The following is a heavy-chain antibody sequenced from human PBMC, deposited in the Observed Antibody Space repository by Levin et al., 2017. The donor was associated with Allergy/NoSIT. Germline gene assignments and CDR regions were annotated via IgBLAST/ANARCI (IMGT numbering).Heavy chain of an antibody. CDR2: IYYSGST. CDR1: GGSTSSYY. CDR3: ARGRYNWNDRAFDY. D-gene: IGHD1-1*01. J-gene: IGHJ4*02. Sequence: SETLSLTCTVSGGSTSSYYWSWIRQPPGKGLEWIGYIYYSGSTDYNPSLKSRVTISVHTSKNQFSLKLSSVTAADTAVYYCARGRYNWNDRAFDYWGQGTLVTVSS. V-gene: IGHV4-59*01.